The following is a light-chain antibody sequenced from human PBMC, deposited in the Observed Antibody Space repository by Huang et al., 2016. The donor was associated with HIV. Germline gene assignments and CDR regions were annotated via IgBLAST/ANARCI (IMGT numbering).Light chain of an antibody. CDR3: QGSLSIPHT. J-gene: IGKJ2*01. CDR1: ENIRRY. Sequence: DIQMTQSPSSLSASVGDRVTITCRASENIRRYLNWYQQKPGKPPKLLIHSASTLQSGVPSRFSGSGSGTDFTLTITSLQPEDFATYYCQGSLSIPHTFGQGTKVEIK. CDR2: SAS. V-gene: IGKV1-39*01.